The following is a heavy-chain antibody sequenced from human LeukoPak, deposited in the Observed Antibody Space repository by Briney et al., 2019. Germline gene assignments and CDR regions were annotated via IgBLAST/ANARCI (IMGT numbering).Heavy chain of an antibody. J-gene: IGHJ3*02. CDR2: ISSSGSTI. Sequence: GGSLRLSCAASGFTFSDYYVSWIRQAPGKGLEWVSYISSSGSTIYYADSVKGRFTISRDNAKNSLYLQMNSLRAEDTAVYYCARRGHDVTFGGVIVSFDAFDIWGQGTMVTVSS. CDR3: ARRGHDVTFGGVIVSFDAFDI. D-gene: IGHD3-16*02. V-gene: IGHV3-11*04. CDR1: GFTFSDYY.